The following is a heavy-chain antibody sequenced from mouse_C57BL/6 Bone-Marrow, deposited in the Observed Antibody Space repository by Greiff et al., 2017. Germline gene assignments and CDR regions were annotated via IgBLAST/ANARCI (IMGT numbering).Heavy chain of an antibody. V-gene: IGHV1-72*01. J-gene: IGHJ2*01. CDR1: GYTFTSYW. CDR3: ARDEDNSYFDY. Sequence: QVQLQQPGAELVKPGASVKLSCKASGYTFTSYWMHWVKQRPGRGLAWIGRIDPNGGGTKYNEKFKSKATLTVDKPSSTAYMQLSSLTSEDSAVYYCARDEDNSYFDYWGQGTTLTVSS. D-gene: IGHD1-3*01. CDR2: IDPNGGGT.